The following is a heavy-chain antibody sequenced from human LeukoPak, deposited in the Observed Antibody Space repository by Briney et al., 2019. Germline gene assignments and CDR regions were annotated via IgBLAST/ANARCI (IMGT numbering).Heavy chain of an antibody. CDR2: FDPEDGET. CDR1: GYTLTELS. Sequence: ASVKVSCKVSGYTLTELSMHWVRQAPGKGLEWMGGFDPEDGETIYAQKFQGRVTMTEDTSTDTAYMELSSLRSEDTAVYYCATDGGRWHAFDIWAKGQWSPSLQ. J-gene: IGHJ3*02. V-gene: IGHV1-24*01. CDR3: ATDGGRWHAFDI. D-gene: IGHD3-16*01.